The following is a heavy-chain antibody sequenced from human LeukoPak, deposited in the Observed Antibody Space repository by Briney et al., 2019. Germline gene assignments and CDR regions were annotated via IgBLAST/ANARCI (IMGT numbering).Heavy chain of an antibody. CDR2: INHSGST. Sequence: SETLSLTCAVYGGSFSGYYWSWIRQPPGKGLEWIGEINHSGSTNYNPSLKSRVTISVDTSKNQFSLKLSSVTAADTAVYYCAGFQADDAFDIWGQGTMVTVSS. D-gene: IGHD6-19*01. V-gene: IGHV4-34*01. CDR3: AGFQADDAFDI. J-gene: IGHJ3*02. CDR1: GGSFSGYY.